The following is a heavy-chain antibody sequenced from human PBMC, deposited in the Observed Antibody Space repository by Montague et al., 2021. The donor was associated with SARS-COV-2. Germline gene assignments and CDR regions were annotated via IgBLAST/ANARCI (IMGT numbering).Heavy chain of an antibody. CDR3: ASGLGYGDYGDY. CDR2: IYAGGGT. V-gene: IGHV3-53*01. Sequence: SLRLSCAASGLTVNGNFMTWVRQAPGKGLEWVSVIYAGGGTDYADSVKGRFTVSRDNSKNTLYLQMNSLRVDDTALYYCASGLGYGDYGDYWGQGTPVTVSS. D-gene: IGHD4-17*01. CDR1: GLTVNGNF. J-gene: IGHJ4*02.